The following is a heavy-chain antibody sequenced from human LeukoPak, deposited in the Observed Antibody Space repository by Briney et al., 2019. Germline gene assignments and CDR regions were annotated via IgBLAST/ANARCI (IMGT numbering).Heavy chain of an antibody. V-gene: IGHV4-34*01. CDR2: INHSGST. CDR1: GGSFSGYY. D-gene: IGHD3-10*01. CDR3: ARRLYYYGSENAFDI. Sequence: SETLSLTCAVYGGSFSGYYWSWIRQPPGKGLEWIGEINHSGSTNYNPSLKSRVTISVDTSKNQFSLKLSSVTAADTAVYYCARRLYYYGSENAFDIWGQGTMVTVSS. J-gene: IGHJ3*02.